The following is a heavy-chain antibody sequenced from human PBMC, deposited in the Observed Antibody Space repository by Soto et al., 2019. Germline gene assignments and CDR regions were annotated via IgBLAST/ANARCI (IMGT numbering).Heavy chain of an antibody. Sequence: ILSCAASGFTFSDYYMSWIRQAPGKGLEWVSYISSSGSTIYYADSVKGRFTISRDNAKNSLYLQMNSLRAEDTAVYYCAGLAAAGTSYYYYGMDVWXQGTTVTVSS. J-gene: IGHJ6*02. V-gene: IGHV3-11*01. D-gene: IGHD6-13*01. CDR1: GFTFSDYY. CDR2: ISSSGSTI. CDR3: AGLAAAGTSYYYYGMDV.